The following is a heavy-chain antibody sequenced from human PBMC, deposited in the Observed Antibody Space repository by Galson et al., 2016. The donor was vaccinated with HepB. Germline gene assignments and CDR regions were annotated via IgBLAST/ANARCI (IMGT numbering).Heavy chain of an antibody. CDR2: ISSSGGRA. D-gene: IGHD1-14*01. CDR3: AKDRGSGFDY. Sequence: SLRLSCAASGFTFSSHAMNWVRQTPGKGLSWVSAISSSGGRAFYEDSVKGRFTVSRDNSNNIVYLQLNNLRVKDTAVYYCAKDRGSGFDYWGQGTLVTVSS. V-gene: IGHV3-23*01. J-gene: IGHJ4*02. CDR1: GFTFSSHA.